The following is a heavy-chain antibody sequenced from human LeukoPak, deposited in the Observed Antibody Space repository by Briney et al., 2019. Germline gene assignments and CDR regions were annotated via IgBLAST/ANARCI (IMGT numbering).Heavy chain of an antibody. Sequence: ASVKVSCKASGYTFTSYGISWVRQAPGQGLEWMGWISAYNGNTNYAQKLQGRVTMTTDTSTSTAYMELRSLRSDDMAVYYCARSPLPLYIVVVPAATEYYFDYWGQGTLVTVSS. CDR2: ISAYNGNT. CDR1: GYTFTSYG. D-gene: IGHD2-2*01. CDR3: ARSPLPLYIVVVPAATEYYFDY. V-gene: IGHV1-18*03. J-gene: IGHJ4*02.